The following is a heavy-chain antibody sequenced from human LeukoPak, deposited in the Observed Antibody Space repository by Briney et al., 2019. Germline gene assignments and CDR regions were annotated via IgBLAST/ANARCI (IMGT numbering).Heavy chain of an antibody. CDR1: GGSITTSFY. J-gene: IGHJ5*02. Sequence: PSETLSLTCSVSGGSITTSFYCNWIRQPPGQGLECIGSTHYSGSNSYNPSLSSRVSMSVDTSRHQCFLRLTSVTAADTAVYYCTRRDSPTKWFDPWGQGTLVTVSS. V-gene: IGHV4-39*01. D-gene: IGHD5-18*01. CDR2: THYSGSN. CDR3: TRRDSPTKWFDP.